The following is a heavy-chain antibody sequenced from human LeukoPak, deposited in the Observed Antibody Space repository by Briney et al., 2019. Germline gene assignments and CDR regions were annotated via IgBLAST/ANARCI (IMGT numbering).Heavy chain of an antibody. D-gene: IGHD1-1*01. CDR2: ISSSSNYI. Sequence: GGSLRLSCAASGFTFTAYGMQWVRQAPGKGLEWVSSISSSSNYIYYADSVKGRFTISRDNAKNSLFLQMNSLRAEDTAVYYCARGRTGHDYWGQGTLVTVSS. CDR1: GFTFTAYG. V-gene: IGHV3-21*01. CDR3: ARGRTGHDY. J-gene: IGHJ4*02.